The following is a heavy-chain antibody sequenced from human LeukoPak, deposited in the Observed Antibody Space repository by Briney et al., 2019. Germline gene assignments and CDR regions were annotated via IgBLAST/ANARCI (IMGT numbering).Heavy chain of an antibody. V-gene: IGHV3-23*01. CDR2: VVNTGRDT. CDR3: AKDRRDVYIADAFDI. Sequence: PGGSLRLSCAASGFTFTAYAMNWVRQAPGKDLEWVASVVNTGRDTYHAESVRGRFTVSRDNSKNTVYLQMNSLRAEDTAVYYCAKDRRDVYIADAFDIWGQGTMVTVSS. CDR1: GFTFTAYA. J-gene: IGHJ3*02. D-gene: IGHD5-24*01.